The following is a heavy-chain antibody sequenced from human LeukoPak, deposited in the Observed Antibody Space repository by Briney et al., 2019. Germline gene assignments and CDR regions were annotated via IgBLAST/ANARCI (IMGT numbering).Heavy chain of an antibody. Sequence: GGSLRLSCAASGFTFSNYGMCWVRQAPGKGLEWVSLISGDGGNTYYPDSVKGRFTISRDNSKNTLYLQMNSLRAEDTAVYYCAKDLGVATIRIAAAGYYFDYWGQGTLVTVSS. CDR1: GFTFSNYG. V-gene: IGHV3-23*01. CDR3: AKDLGVATIRIAAAGYYFDY. CDR2: ISGDGGNT. J-gene: IGHJ4*02. D-gene: IGHD6-13*01.